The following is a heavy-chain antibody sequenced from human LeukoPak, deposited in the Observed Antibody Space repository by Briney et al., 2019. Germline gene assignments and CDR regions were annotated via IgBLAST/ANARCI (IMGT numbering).Heavy chain of an antibody. CDR1: GGSISSYY. CDR2: IYYSGST. CDR3: ARTGYSSSSYYYYMDV. D-gene: IGHD6-13*01. Sequence: SETLSLTCTVSGGSISSYYWSWIRQPPGKGLEWIGYIYYSGSTNYNPSLKSRVTISVDTSKNQFSLKLSSVTAADTAVYYCARTGYSSSSYYYYMDVWGKGTTVTVSS. J-gene: IGHJ6*03. V-gene: IGHV4-59*01.